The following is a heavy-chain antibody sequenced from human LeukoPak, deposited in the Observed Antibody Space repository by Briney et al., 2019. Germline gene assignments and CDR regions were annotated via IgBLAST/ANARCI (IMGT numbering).Heavy chain of an antibody. CDR1: GFTFSSYW. Sequence: GGSLRLSCAASGFTFSSYWMSWVRQAPGKGLEWISYISSSGSAKKYADSVKGRFTISRDNAKDSLYLQMNSLRAEDTAVYYCASPSSDFWSGYYVYWGQGTLVTVSS. D-gene: IGHD3-3*01. V-gene: IGHV3-48*04. CDR3: ASPSSDFWSGYYVY. J-gene: IGHJ4*02. CDR2: ISSSGSAK.